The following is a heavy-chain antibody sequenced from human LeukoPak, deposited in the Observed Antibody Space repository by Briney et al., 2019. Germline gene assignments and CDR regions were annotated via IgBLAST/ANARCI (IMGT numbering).Heavy chain of an antibody. J-gene: IGHJ6*03. D-gene: IGHD6-13*01. CDR1: GFTFTSYY. CDR2: MNPNSGNT. CDR3: ARLARRSSSWYGYYYYMDV. V-gene: IGHV1-8*02. Sequence: ASVKVSCKASGFTFTSYYMHWVRQATGQGLEWMGWMNPNSGNTGYAQKFQGRVTMTRNTSISTAYMELSSLRSEDTAVYYCARLARRSSSWYGYYYYMDVWGKGTTVTISS.